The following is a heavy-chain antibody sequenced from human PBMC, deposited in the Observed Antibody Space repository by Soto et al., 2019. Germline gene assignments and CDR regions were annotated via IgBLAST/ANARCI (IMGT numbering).Heavy chain of an antibody. Sequence: QLHLVQSGAVVKKPGASXXXSCSASGYPVTAYYMHXVRQXXXRGLEWMGGINPATGAAKYTQTFQGRVTMTRAQSPSTGFMEMSGLTSDDTAVFYCARGGGVGVAGSAAFDMWGQGTLVTVSS. D-gene: IGHD3-3*01. CDR2: INPATGAA. J-gene: IGHJ3*02. CDR1: GYPVTAYY. V-gene: IGHV1-2*02. CDR3: ARGGGVGVAGSAAFDM.